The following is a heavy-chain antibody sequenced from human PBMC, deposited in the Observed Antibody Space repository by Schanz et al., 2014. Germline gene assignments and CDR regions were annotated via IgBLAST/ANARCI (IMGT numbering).Heavy chain of an antibody. CDR3: ARARSWPDY. V-gene: IGHV4-30-2*01. CDR1: GGSISSGGSS. CDR2: IYHSGST. J-gene: IGHJ4*02. Sequence: QLQLQESGSGLVKPSQTLSLTCGVSGGSISSGGSSWNWIRLPPGKGLEWIGYIYHSGSTYYNPSLKSRVTISVDRSKNQFSLDLTSVTAADTAVYYCARARSWPDYWGQGTLVTVSS. D-gene: IGHD6-13*01.